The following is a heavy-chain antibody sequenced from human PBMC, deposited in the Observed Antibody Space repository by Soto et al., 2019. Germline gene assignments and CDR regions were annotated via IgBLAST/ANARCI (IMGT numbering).Heavy chain of an antibody. CDR3: ARDPGNV. J-gene: IGHJ4*02. Sequence: QVQLVESGGGVVQPGRSLRLSCAASGFTFSRYAMHWVRQAPGKGLEWVAVISYDGSNKYYADSVKGRFTISRDNSKNTLYLQMNSLRAEDTAVYYCARDPGNVWGQGTLVTVSS. CDR2: ISYDGSNK. V-gene: IGHV3-30-3*01. CDR1: GFTFSRYA. D-gene: IGHD1-1*01.